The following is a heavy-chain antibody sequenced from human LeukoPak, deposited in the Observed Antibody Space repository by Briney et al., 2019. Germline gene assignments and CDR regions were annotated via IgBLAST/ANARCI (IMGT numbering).Heavy chain of an antibody. CDR2: ISSSSSYT. J-gene: IGHJ5*02. CDR1: GFTFSSYN. CDR3: ARHGDYERALGWFDP. D-gene: IGHD4-17*01. Sequence: GSLRLSCAASGFTFSSYNMNWVRQAPGKGLEWVSSISSSSSYTYYADSVKGRVTISRDNAKKSLYLQMNSLRAEDTAVYYCARHGDYERALGWFDPWGQGTLVTVSS. V-gene: IGHV3-21*01.